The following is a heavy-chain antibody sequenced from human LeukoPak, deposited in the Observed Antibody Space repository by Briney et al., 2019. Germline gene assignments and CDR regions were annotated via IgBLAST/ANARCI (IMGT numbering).Heavy chain of an antibody. V-gene: IGHV1-69*05. CDR3: AGGSGYDTVRFNY. J-gene: IGHJ4*02. Sequence: ASVKVSCKVSGGTFSSYAISWVRQAPGQGLEWMGRIIPIFGTASYAQKFQGRVTITTDESTSTAYMELSSLRSEDTAVYYCAGGSGYDTVRFNYWGQGTLVTVSS. CDR2: IIPIFGTA. D-gene: IGHD3-3*01. CDR1: GGTFSSYA.